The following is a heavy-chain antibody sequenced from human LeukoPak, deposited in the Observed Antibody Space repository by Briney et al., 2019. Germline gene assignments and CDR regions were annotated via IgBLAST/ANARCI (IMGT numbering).Heavy chain of an antibody. CDR2: IYYSGST. Sequence: SETLSLTCTVSGGSISSYYWSWIRQPPGKGLEWIGYIYYSGSTNYNPSLKSRVTISVDTSKNQFSLKLSSVTAADTAVYYCARVGPDSGYDPYYFDYWGQGALVTVSS. D-gene: IGHD5-12*01. V-gene: IGHV4-59*01. J-gene: IGHJ4*02. CDR1: GGSISSYY. CDR3: ARVGPDSGYDPYYFDY.